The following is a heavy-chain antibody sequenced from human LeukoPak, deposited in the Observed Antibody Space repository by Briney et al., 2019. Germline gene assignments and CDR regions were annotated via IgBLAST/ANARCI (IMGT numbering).Heavy chain of an antibody. CDR2: IYYSGST. J-gene: IGHJ4*02. Sequence: SETLSLTCTVSGGSISTYYWSWIRQPPGKGLEWIGYIYYSGSTNYNPSLKSRVTISVDTSKNQFSLKLSSVTAADTAVYYCARHREMSTTNDINFWGQGTLVTVPS. CDR1: GGSISTYY. V-gene: IGHV4-59*08. CDR3: ARHREMSTTNDINF. D-gene: IGHD5-24*01.